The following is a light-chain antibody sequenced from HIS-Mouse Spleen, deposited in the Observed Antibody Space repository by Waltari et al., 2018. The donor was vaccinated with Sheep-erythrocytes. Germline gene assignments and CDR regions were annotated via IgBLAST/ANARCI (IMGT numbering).Light chain of an antibody. CDR3: CSYAGSSTPWV. J-gene: IGLJ3*02. V-gene: IGLV2-23*01. CDR1: SSDVGSYNL. CDR2: EGS. Sequence: QSTLTQPASVSGSPGQSITISCTGTSSDVGSYNLVSWYQQHPGKAPKLMIYEGSKRTSVVAHRLSGSKSGNTASLTISGLQAEDEADYYCCSYAGSSTPWVFGGGTKLTVL.